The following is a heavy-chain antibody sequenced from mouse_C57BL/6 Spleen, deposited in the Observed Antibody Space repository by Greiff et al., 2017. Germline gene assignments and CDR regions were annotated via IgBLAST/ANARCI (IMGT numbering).Heavy chain of an antibody. V-gene: IGHV2-6*01. J-gene: IGHJ4*01. CDR3: ARLTGTSYYYAMDD. CDR1: GFSLTSYG. Sequence: VQLQESGPGLVAPSQSLSITCTVSGFSLTSYGVDWVRQSPGKGLEWLGVIWGVGSTNYNSALKSRLSISKDNSKSQVFLKMNSLQTDDTAMYYCARLTGTSYYYAMDDWGQGTSVTVSS. CDR2: IWGVGST. D-gene: IGHD4-1*01.